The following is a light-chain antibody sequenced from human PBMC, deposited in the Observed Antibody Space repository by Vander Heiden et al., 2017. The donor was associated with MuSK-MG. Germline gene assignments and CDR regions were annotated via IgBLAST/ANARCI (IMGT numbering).Light chain of an antibody. J-gene: IGLJ3*02. CDR3: QTWDITTGV. Sequence: SSDLTQPPSVSVSPGQTATIPCSGDTLVANYAPWDQQKPGKSLVLVIYEDVKRPSGIPERFSASSSATTASLTITGTQSMDDAYYFCQTWDITTGVLGGGTKMTVL. CDR2: EDV. V-gene: IGLV3-1*01. CDR1: TLVANY.